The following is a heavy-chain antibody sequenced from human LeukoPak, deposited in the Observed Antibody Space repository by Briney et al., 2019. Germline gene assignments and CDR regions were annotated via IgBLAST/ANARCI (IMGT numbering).Heavy chain of an antibody. CDR1: RLTLSSYW. CDR2: ISSSSSYI. J-gene: IGHJ5*02. D-gene: IGHD3-3*01. Sequence: GGSLRLSCAPSRLTLSSYWMHWVRQAPGKALEWVSSISSSSSYIYYADSVKGRFTISRDNAKNSLYLQMNSLRAEDTAVYYCASVDDFWSGPDNWFDPWGQGTLVTVSS. V-gene: IGHV3-21*01. CDR3: ASVDDFWSGPDNWFDP.